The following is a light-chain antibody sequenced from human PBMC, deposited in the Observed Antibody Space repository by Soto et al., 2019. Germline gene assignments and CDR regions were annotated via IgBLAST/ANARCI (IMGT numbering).Light chain of an antibody. V-gene: IGLV2-14*01. CDR3: ASHTTSRTWV. CDR2: QVS. CDR1: SSDVGAYDF. J-gene: IGLJ3*02. Sequence: QSALTQAASASGSPGQSITISCSGTSSDVGAYDFVSWYQQHPGKAPKLMIFQVSNRPSGVSSRFSGSKSGNTASLTISGLQAEDEADYYCASHTTSRTWVFGGGTQLTVL.